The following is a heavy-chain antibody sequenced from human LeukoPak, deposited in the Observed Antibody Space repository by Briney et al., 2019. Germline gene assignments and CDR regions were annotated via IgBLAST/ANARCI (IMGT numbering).Heavy chain of an antibody. V-gene: IGHV4-59*01. D-gene: IGHD3-22*01. CDR1: GASISNYY. J-gene: IGHJ4*02. CDR3: ARDITMIMY. Sequence: SETLSLTCTVSGASISNYYWSWIRQPPGKGLEWIGYIYYSGSTNYNPSLKSRVTISVDTSKNQFSLKLSSVTAADTAVYYCARDITMIMYWGQGTLVTVSS. CDR2: IYYSGST.